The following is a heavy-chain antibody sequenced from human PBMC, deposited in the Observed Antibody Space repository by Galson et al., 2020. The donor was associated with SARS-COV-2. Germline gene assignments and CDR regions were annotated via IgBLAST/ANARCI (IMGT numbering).Heavy chain of an antibody. CDR3: ARAEWELRYFDY. CDR2: IYYSGST. J-gene: IGHJ4*02. D-gene: IGHD1-26*01. Sequence: SETLSLTCTVSAGSISSYYWSWIRQPPGKGLEWIGYIYYSGSTNYNPSLKSRVTISVDTSKNQFSLKLSSVTAADTAVYYCARAEWELRYFDYWGQGTLVTVSS. CDR1: AGSISSYY. V-gene: IGHV4-59*01.